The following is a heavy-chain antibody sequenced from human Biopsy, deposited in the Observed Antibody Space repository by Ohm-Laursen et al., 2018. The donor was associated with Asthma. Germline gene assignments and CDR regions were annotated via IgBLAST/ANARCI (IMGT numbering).Heavy chain of an antibody. CDR3: ARGDSSNWSHYYFDY. V-gene: IGHV3-53*01. D-gene: IGHD3-22*01. CDR1: GFAVSRDY. J-gene: IGHJ4*02. Sequence: SLRLSCAAPGFAVSRDYMFWARQAPGKGLEWVSVIYSGGTSHTADSVRGRFTISRDYSKSTLYLQMHSLRAEDTAVYYCARGDSSNWSHYYFDYWGQGTLVTVSS. CDR2: IYSGGTS.